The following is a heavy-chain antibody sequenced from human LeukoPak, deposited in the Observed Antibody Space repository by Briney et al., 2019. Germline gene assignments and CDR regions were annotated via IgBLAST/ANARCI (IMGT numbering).Heavy chain of an antibody. CDR1: GFTFSTYA. CDR2: ISSSSSYI. Sequence: GGSLRLSCAASGFTFSTYAMSWVRQAPGKGLGWVSSISSSSSYIYYADSVKGRFTISRDNAKNSLYLQMNSLRAEDTAVYYCAREAHCTNGVCYFYSSGWYYFDYWGQGTLVTVSS. J-gene: IGHJ4*02. D-gene: IGHD2-8*01. V-gene: IGHV3-21*01. CDR3: AREAHCTNGVCYFYSSGWYYFDY.